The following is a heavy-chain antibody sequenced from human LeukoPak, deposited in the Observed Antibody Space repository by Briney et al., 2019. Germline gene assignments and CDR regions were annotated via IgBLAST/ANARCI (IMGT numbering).Heavy chain of an antibody. CDR1: GGTFSSYA. V-gene: IGHV1-69*04. CDR2: IIPILGIA. J-gene: IGHJ5*02. D-gene: IGHD6-19*01. Sequence: ASVKVSCKASGGTFSSYAISWVRQAPGQGLEWMGRIIPILGIANYAQKFQGRVTITADKSTSTAYMELSSLRSEDTAVYYCARDGAVAGLQGWFDPWGQGTLVTVSS. CDR3: ARDGAVAGLQGWFDP.